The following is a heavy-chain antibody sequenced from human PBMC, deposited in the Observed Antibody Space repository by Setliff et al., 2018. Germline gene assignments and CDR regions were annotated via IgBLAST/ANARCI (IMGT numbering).Heavy chain of an antibody. CDR3: ATLYPWDPDAFDL. CDR1: EFTFSRYF. Sequence: GGSLRLSCVASEFTFSRYFMTWVRQAPGKGLEWIAYISGSGGDTDSADSMKGRFTISRDNSRNTLYLQMTGLRTDDTAVYYCATLYPWDPDAFDLWGQGTMVTVSS. D-gene: IGHD3-16*01. V-gene: IGHV3-23*01. CDR2: ISGSGGDT. J-gene: IGHJ3*01.